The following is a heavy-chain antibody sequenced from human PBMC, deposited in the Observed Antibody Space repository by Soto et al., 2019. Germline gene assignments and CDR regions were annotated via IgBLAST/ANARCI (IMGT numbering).Heavy chain of an antibody. D-gene: IGHD3-10*01. V-gene: IGHV2-5*02. J-gene: IGHJ5*02. Sequence: QITLKESGPTLVNPTQTLPLTCTFSGVSLSTSGVGVGWIRQTPGKALEWLALIYWDDDKRYSPSLKSRLTLTKDTSKNQVVRTMTNMDPADTATYYGAHSMVRGVIDNWFDPWGQRTLVTVSS. CDR3: AHSMVRGVIDNWFDP. CDR1: GVSLSTSGVG. CDR2: IYWDDDK.